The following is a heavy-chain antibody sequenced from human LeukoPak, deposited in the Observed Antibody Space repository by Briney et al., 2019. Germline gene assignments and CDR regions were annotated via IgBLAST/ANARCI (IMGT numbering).Heavy chain of an antibody. J-gene: IGHJ4*02. V-gene: IGHV4-61*02. D-gene: IGHD3-22*01. CDR3: ARSGYYYDSSGYYYNYFHY. Sequence: SQTLSLTCTVSGGSISSGSYYWSWIRQPAGKGVEWIGRIYTSGSTNYNPSLKSRVTISVDTSKNQFSPKLSSVTAADTAVYYCARSGYYYDSSGYYYNYFHYWGQGTLVTVSS. CDR1: GGSISSGSYY. CDR2: IYTSGST.